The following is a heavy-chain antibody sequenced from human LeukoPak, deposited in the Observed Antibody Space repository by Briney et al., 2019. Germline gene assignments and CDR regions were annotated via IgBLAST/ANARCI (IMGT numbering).Heavy chain of an antibody. V-gene: IGHV5-51*01. CDR2: IYPGDSDT. Sequence: GESLKISCEGSGYTFTSYWIAWVRQMPGKGLEWMGIIYPGDSDTRYSPSFQGQVTISADKSISTAYLQWSSLKASDTAMYYCARLPYDSSGYRPNYNWFDPWGQGTLVTVSS. CDR3: ARLPYDSSGYRPNYNWFDP. J-gene: IGHJ5*02. D-gene: IGHD3-22*01. CDR1: GYTFTSYW.